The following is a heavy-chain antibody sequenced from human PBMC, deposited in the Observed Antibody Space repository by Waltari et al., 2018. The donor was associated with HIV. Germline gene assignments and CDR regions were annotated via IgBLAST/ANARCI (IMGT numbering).Heavy chain of an antibody. Sequence: QLQLQESGPGLVKPSETLSLTCTVSGGSISSSSYYWGWIRQPPGKGLEWIGSIYYSGRTCYNPSLKSRVTISVDTSKNQFSLKLSSVTAADTAVYYCARAAPWNWFDPWGQGTLVTVSS. D-gene: IGHD6-13*01. CDR2: IYYSGRT. V-gene: IGHV4-39*01. CDR3: ARAAPWNWFDP. CDR1: GGSISSSSYY. J-gene: IGHJ5*02.